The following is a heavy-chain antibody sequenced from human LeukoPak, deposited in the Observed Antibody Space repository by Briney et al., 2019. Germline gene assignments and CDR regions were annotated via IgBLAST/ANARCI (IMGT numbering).Heavy chain of an antibody. CDR1: GGSISSSSYY. J-gene: IGHJ4*02. D-gene: IGHD6-19*01. CDR3: ARHDTIAVAGSLDY. Sequence: KTSETLSLTCTASGGSISSSSYYWGWIRQPPGKGLEWIGSIYYSGSTYYNPSLKSRVTISVDTSKNQFSLKLSSVTAADTAVYYCARHDTIAVAGSLDYWGQGTLVTVSS. V-gene: IGHV4-39*01. CDR2: IYYSGST.